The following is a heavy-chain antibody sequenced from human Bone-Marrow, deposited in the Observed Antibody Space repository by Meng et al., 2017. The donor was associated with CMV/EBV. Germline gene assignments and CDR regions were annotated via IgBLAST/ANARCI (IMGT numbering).Heavy chain of an antibody. V-gene: IGHV3-11*04. CDR1: GFTFSDYY. CDR2: ISSSGSTI. D-gene: IGHD6-13*01. J-gene: IGHJ1*01. CDR3: ARDWGQQPAVGFQH. Sequence: GESLKISCAASGFTFSDYYMSWIRQAPGKGLEWVSYISSSGSTIYYADSVKGRFTISRDNAKNSLYLQMNSLRAEDTAVYYCARDWGQQPAVGFQHWGQGTLVNVSS.